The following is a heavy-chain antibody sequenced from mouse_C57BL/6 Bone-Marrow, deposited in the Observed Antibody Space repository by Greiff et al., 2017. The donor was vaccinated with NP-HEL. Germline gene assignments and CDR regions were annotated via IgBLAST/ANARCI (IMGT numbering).Heavy chain of an antibody. J-gene: IGHJ3*01. CDR3: ARPYDYDVAWFAY. CDR1: GFTFSSYG. CDR2: ISSGGSYT. V-gene: IGHV5-6*02. D-gene: IGHD2-4*01. Sequence: EVMLVESGGDLVKPGGSLKLSCAASGFTFSSYGMSWVRQTPDKRLEWVATISSGGSYTYYPDSVKGRFTISRDNAKNTQYLQLSSLKSEDTAMYYCARPYDYDVAWFAYGGRGTLVTVSA.